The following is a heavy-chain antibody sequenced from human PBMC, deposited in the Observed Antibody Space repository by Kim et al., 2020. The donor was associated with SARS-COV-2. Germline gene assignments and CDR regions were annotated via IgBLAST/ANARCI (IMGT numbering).Heavy chain of an antibody. CDR2: INPNSGGT. Sequence: ASVKVSCKASGYTFTGYYMHWVRQAPGQGLEWMGWINPNSGGTNYAQKFQGRVTMTRDTSISTAYMELSRLRSDDTAVYYCARELGVGATGTDAFDIWGQGTMVTVSS. J-gene: IGHJ3*02. D-gene: IGHD1-26*01. CDR3: ARELGVGATGTDAFDI. V-gene: IGHV1-2*02. CDR1: GYTFTGYY.